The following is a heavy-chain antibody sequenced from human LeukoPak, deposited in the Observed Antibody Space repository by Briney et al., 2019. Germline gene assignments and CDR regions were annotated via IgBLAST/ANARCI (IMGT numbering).Heavy chain of an antibody. J-gene: IGHJ6*03. CDR3: ARSIYYYYYYMDV. V-gene: IGHV1-2*02. CDR2: SNPNSGGT. CDR1: GYTFTGYY. D-gene: IGHD2-2*02. Sequence: ASVKVSCKASGYTFTGYYMHWVRQAPGQGLEWMGWSNPNSGGTNYAQKFQGRVTMTRNTSISTAYMEVSSLRSEDTAVYYCARSIYYYYYYMDVWGKGTTVTVSS.